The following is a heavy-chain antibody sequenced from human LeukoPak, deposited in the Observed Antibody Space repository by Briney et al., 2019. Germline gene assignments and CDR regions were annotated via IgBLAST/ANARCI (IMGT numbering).Heavy chain of an antibody. Sequence: PGGSLRLSCAASGFTFSSYGMHWVRQAPGKGLEWVAVISYDGSNKYYADSVKGRFTISRDNSKNTLYLQMNSLRAEDTAVYYCAKGRFAVAGPNGPYYYYYYGMDVWGQGTTVTVSS. J-gene: IGHJ6*02. CDR3: AKGRFAVAGPNGPYYYYYYGMDV. CDR2: ISYDGSNK. V-gene: IGHV3-30*18. D-gene: IGHD6-19*01. CDR1: GFTFSSYG.